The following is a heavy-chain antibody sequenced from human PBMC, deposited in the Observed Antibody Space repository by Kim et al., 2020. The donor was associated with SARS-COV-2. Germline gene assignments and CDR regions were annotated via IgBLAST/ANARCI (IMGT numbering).Heavy chain of an antibody. Sequence: SETLSLTCTVSGGSISSPSYYWGWIRQPPGKGLEWIASIYYRGSTFHNPSLKSQITISVDASKNQFSLKLTSVTAADTALYYCARYRAARPNWFDPWGQGTLVTVSS. D-gene: IGHD6-6*01. V-gene: IGHV4-39*01. CDR2: IYYRGST. CDR1: GGSISSPSYY. J-gene: IGHJ5*02. CDR3: ARYRAARPNWFDP.